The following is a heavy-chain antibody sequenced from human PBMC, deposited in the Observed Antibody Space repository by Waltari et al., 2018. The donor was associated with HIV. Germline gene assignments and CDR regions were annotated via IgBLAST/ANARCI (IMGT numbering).Heavy chain of an antibody. V-gene: IGHV3-74*01. CDR2: SNSDGGST. Sequence: EVQLVESGGDLVQPGGSLRLSCAASGFTFSDYRMHWGRQAPGKGLVWVSRSNSDGGSTNYAESVKGRFTISRDNAKNTLYLQMNSLRVEDTAVYYCASPAGKAYWGQGSLVTVSS. CDR1: GFTFSDYR. CDR3: ASPAGKAY. J-gene: IGHJ4*02. D-gene: IGHD3-10*01.